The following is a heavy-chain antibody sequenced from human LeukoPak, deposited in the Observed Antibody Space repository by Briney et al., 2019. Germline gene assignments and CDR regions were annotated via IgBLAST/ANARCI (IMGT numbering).Heavy chain of an antibody. CDR3: ARSVGDGGAPGF. Sequence: PGGSLRLSCAASGFTFKMYGMNWVRQAPGKGLEWVSSITSGYSTSIYKYYADSVKGRFTISRDNAENSVFLQMNSLRDEDTAVYYCARSVGDGGAPGFWGQGVLVTVSS. J-gene: IGHJ4*02. D-gene: IGHD4-23*01. V-gene: IGHV3-21*01. CDR2: ITSGYSTSIYK. CDR1: GFTFKMYG.